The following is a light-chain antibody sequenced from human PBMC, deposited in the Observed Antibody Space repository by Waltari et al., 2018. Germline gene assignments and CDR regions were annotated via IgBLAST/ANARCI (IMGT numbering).Light chain of an antibody. CDR2: EVT. CDR3: SSFTRSSTYV. V-gene: IGLV2-14*01. CDR1: SSDVGAYNY. Sequence: QSALTQPASVSGSPGQSITISCTGTSSDVGAYNYVSWYQQHPGKAPELTIYEVTNRPSGVSNRFSGSKSCNTASLIISGLQAEDEADYYCSSFTRSSTYVFGSGTKVTVL. J-gene: IGLJ1*01.